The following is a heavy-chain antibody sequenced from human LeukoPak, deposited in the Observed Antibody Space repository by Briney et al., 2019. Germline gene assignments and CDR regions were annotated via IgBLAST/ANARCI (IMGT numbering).Heavy chain of an antibody. CDR3: ARSNYSSGFYFDY. D-gene: IGHD6-19*01. Sequence: PSETLSLTCTVSGGSISSSGHYWGWIRPPPGKGLEWIGSIHYSVSTYYNPSLKSRVTISVDTSKNQFSLKLRSVTAADTAVYYCARSNYSSGFYFDYWGQGTLVTVSS. V-gene: IGHV4-39*01. J-gene: IGHJ4*02. CDR2: IHYSVST. CDR1: GGSISSSGHY.